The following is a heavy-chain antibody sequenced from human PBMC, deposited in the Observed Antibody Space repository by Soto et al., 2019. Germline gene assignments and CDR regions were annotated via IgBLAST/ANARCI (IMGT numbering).Heavy chain of an antibody. CDR3: ARVSPDYSNYINWFDP. CDR1: GGSISSGGYY. Sequence: SETLSLTCTVSGGSISSGGYYWSWIRQHPGKGLEWIGYIYYSGSTYYNPSLKSRVTISVDTSKNQFSLKLSSVTAADTAVYYCARVSPDYSNYINWFDPWGQGTLVTVSS. J-gene: IGHJ5*02. CDR2: IYYSGST. V-gene: IGHV4-31*03. D-gene: IGHD4-4*01.